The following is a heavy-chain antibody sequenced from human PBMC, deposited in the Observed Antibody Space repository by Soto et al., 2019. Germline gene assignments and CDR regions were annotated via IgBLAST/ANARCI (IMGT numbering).Heavy chain of an antibody. Sequence: SGGSLRLSCAASWFTVGSNYMSWVRQAPGNGLYCVSVIYSGVITYXXDSVKGRXXISRDNSKNTLYLQMXILRAEYTALXYCASSGGPEGDCFDPWRQGILVTVSS. V-gene: IGHV3-53*01. CDR3: ASSGGPEGDCFDP. D-gene: IGHD2-15*01. CDR1: WFTVGSNY. J-gene: IGHJ5*02. CDR2: IYSGVIT.